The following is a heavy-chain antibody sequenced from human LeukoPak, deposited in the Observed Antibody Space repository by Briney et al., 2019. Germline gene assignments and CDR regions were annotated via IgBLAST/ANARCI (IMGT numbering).Heavy chain of an antibody. D-gene: IGHD1-26*01. J-gene: IGHJ4*02. CDR2: FYDSGST. V-gene: IGHV4-59*11. CDR1: GGSINSQF. Sequence: SETLSLTCTVSGGSINSQFWTWIRQPPGKGLEWIGYFYDSGSTNYDPSLKSRVSISRATSKNQFSLKLTSVTAADTAVYYCARRNYPYYYFDYWGQGALVTVSS. CDR3: ARRNYPYYYFDY.